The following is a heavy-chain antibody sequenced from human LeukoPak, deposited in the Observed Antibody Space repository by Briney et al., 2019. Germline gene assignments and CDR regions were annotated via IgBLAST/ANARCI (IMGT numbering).Heavy chain of an antibody. J-gene: IGHJ6*02. CDR3: SRQAGAGDGYYGMGV. Sequence: SQTLSLTCAISGDSVSSNSAAWNWIRQSPSRGLEWLGRTYYRSKWYNDCALSVKSRITINPDTSKNQFSLQLNSMTPEDTAVYLCSRQAGAGDGYYGMGVWGQGTTVTVAS. V-gene: IGHV6-1*01. CDR1: GDSVSSNSAA. D-gene: IGHD6-13*01. CDR2: TYYRSKWYN.